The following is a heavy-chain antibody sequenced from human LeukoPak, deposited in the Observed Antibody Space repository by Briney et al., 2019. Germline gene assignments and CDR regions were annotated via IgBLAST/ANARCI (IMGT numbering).Heavy chain of an antibody. D-gene: IGHD5-12*01. CDR2: IRSDGSDK. CDR3: AKGSGFHLDY. V-gene: IGHV3-30*02. J-gene: IGHJ4*02. CDR1: GFTFSSYG. Sequence: GGSLRLSCAASGFTFSSYGMHWVRQAPGKGLEWVAFIRSDGSDKYYADYVKGRFTISRDNSKNTLYLQMNGLRGEDTAVYYCAKGSGFHLDYWGQGTLVTVSS.